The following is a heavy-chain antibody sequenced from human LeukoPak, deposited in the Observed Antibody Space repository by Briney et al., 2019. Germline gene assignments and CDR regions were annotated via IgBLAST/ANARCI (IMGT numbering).Heavy chain of an antibody. CDR1: GGSFSGYY. J-gene: IGHJ3*02. Sequence: SETLSLTCAVYGGSFSGYYWSWIRQPPGKGLEWIGEINHSGSTNYNPSLKSRVTISVDTSKNQFSLKLSSVTAADTAVYYCARPSLATRPVAGSAFDIWGQGTMVTVSS. CDR3: ARPSLATRPVAGSAFDI. CDR2: INHSGST. V-gene: IGHV4-34*01. D-gene: IGHD6-6*01.